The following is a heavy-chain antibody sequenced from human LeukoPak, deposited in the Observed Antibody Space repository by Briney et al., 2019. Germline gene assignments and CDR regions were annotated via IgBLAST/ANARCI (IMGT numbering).Heavy chain of an antibody. V-gene: IGHV3-23*01. Sequence: PGGSLRLSCAASGFTFRKYAMSWVRQAPGKGLEWVSTISGSGGSTYYADSVKGRFTISRDNAKNSLYLQMNSLRAEDTAVYYCAELGITMIGGVWGKGTTVTISS. CDR2: ISGSGGST. D-gene: IGHD3-10*02. CDR3: AELGITMIGGV. CDR1: GFTFRKYA. J-gene: IGHJ6*04.